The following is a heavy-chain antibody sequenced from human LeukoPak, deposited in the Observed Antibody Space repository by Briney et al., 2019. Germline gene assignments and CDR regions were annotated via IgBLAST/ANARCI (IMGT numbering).Heavy chain of an antibody. Sequence: ASVKVSCKASGYTFTGPYIHWMRQAPGPGLEWMGWINPNSGATKYAQKFQGRVTVTRDTSTSTAYMELSGLRADDTAAYYCARVECCTKGVCTTYDLWGQGTLVTVSS. V-gene: IGHV1-2*02. D-gene: IGHD2-8*01. CDR2: INPNSGAT. CDR3: ARVECCTKGVCTTYDL. J-gene: IGHJ4*02. CDR1: GYTFTGPY.